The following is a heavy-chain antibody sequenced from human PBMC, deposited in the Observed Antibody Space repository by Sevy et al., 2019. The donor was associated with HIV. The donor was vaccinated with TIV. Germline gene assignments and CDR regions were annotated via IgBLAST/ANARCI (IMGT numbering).Heavy chain of an antibody. V-gene: IGHV5-51*01. D-gene: IGHD6-6*01. Sequence: GESLKISCKGSGYSFTSYWIGWVRQMPGKGLEWMGIIYPGDSDTRYSPSFQGQVTISANKSIGTAYLQWSSLKASDTARYYCARQAGSSSYRGAFDIWGQGTMVTVSS. J-gene: IGHJ3*02. CDR2: IYPGDSDT. CDR3: ARQAGSSSYRGAFDI. CDR1: GYSFTSYW.